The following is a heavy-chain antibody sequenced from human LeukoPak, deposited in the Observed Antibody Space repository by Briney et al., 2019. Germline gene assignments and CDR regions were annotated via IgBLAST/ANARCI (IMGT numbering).Heavy chain of an antibody. V-gene: IGHV3-64D*06. CDR1: GFTFSSYA. CDR2: ISSNGGST. J-gene: IGHJ4*02. D-gene: IGHD6-13*01. Sequence: PGGSLRLSCSASGFTFSSYAMQWVRQAPGKGLEYVSAISSNGGSTYYADSVKGRFTVSRDNSKNTLYLQMSSLRAEDTAVYYCVGEIAAASTPYFEYWGQGTLVTVCS. CDR3: VGEIAAASTPYFEY.